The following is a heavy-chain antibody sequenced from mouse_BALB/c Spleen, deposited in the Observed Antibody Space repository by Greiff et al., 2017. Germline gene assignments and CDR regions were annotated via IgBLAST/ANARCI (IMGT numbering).Heavy chain of an antibody. CDR2: IYPGGGYT. CDR3: ARVYYDYDSSAMDY. V-gene: IGHV1-63*02. Sequence: VKLVESGAELVRPGTSVKISCKASGYTFTNYWLGWVKQRPGHGLEWIGDIYPGGGYTNYNEKFKGKATLTADTSSSTAYMQLSSLTSEDSAVYFCARVYYDYDSSAMDYWGQGTSVTVSS. CDR1: GYTFTNYW. D-gene: IGHD2-4*01. J-gene: IGHJ4*01.